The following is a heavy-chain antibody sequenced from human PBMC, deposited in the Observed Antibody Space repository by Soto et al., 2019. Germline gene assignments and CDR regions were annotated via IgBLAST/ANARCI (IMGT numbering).Heavy chain of an antibody. D-gene: IGHD6-13*01. Sequence: GASVKVSCKASGSTFSSYAISWVRQAPGQGLEWMGGIIPIFGTANYAQKFQGRVTITADESTSTAYMELSSLRSEDTAVYYCARDNGVQLGYFDYWGQGTLVTVSS. CDR2: IIPIFGTA. CDR1: GSTFSSYA. J-gene: IGHJ4*02. CDR3: ARDNGVQLGYFDY. V-gene: IGHV1-69*13.